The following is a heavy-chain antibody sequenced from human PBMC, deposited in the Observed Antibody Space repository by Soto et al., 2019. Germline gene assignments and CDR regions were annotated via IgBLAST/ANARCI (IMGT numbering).Heavy chain of an antibody. J-gene: IGHJ6*04. CDR3: ARSRPELVTVYKALYGRDV. D-gene: IGHD2-21*02. CDR2: IGRSSRHI. CDR1: GFTFSAYG. Sequence: VQLVESGGGVVQPGGSLRLSCAASGFTFSAYGINWFRRAPGEGLAWISYIGRSSRHIYYADSVKGRFTISRDNGKNSVYMQLKGLRDADTAVDCGARSRPELVTVYKALYGRDVWGEGTTVPVSS. V-gene: IGHV3-48*02.